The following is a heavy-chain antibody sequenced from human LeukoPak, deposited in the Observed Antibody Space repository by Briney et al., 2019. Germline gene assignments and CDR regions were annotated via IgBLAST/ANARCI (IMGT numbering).Heavy chain of an antibody. CDR2: IYYTGST. CDR1: GGSISTGDYY. V-gene: IGHV4-30-4*01. Sequence: SQTLSLTCTVSGGSISTGDYYWSWIRQPPGKGLEWIGYIYYTGSTYYNPSLKSRVTILVDTSKNQFSLKLSSVTAADTAVYYCARHERIVVLPAVAFDYWGQGTLVTVSS. CDR3: ARHERIVVLPAVAFDY. J-gene: IGHJ4*02. D-gene: IGHD2-2*01.